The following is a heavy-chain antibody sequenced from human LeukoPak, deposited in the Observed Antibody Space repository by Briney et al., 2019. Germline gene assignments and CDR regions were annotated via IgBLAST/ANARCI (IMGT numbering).Heavy chain of an antibody. V-gene: IGHV1-69*13. D-gene: IGHD1-26*01. CDR3: ARRGRGTFDY. Sequence: SVKVSCKASGGTFSSYAISWVRQAPGQGLEWMGGIIPIFGTANYAQKFQGRVAVTADESTSTAYMELSSLRSEDTAVYYCARRGRGTFDYWGQGTLVTVSS. J-gene: IGHJ4*02. CDR2: IIPIFGTA. CDR1: GGTFSSYA.